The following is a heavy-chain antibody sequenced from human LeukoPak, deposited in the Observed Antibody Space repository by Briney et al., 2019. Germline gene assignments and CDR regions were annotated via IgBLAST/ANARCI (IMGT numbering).Heavy chain of an antibody. V-gene: IGHV1-2*04. CDR3: ASPPFENYYDSSGYYH. Sequence: ASVKVSCKASGYTFTSYDINWVRQAPGQGLEWMGWINPNSGGTDYAQKFQGWVTMTRDTSISTAYMELSRLRSDDTAVYYCASPPFENYYDSSGYYHWGQGTLVTVSS. J-gene: IGHJ5*02. D-gene: IGHD3-22*01. CDR1: GYTFTSYD. CDR2: INPNSGGT.